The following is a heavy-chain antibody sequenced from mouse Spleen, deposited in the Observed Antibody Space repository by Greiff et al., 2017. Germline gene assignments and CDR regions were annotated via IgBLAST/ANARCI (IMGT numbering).Heavy chain of an antibody. CDR1: GFNIKDDY. CDR2: IDPENGDT. CDR3: TTRPSYDGSYYYAMDY. J-gene: IGHJ4*01. V-gene: IGHV14-4*01. Sequence: EVQLQQSGAELVRPGASVKLSCTASGFNIKDDYMHWVKQRPEQGLEWIGWIDPENGDTEYASKFQGKATITADTSSNTAYLQLSSLTSEDTAVYYCTTRPSYDGSYYYAMDYWGQGTSVTVSS. D-gene: IGHD2-10*01.